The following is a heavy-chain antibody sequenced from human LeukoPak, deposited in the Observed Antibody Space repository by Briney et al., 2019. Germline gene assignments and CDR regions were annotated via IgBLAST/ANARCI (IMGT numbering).Heavy chain of an antibody. J-gene: IGHJ6*03. CDR1: GFTFSSYS. Sequence: GGSLRLSCAASGFTFSSYSMNWVRQAPGKGLEWVSSIRSSSSYIYYADSVKGRFTISRDNAKNSLYLQMNSLRAEDTAVYYCARDQYSSYMDVWGKGTTVTVS. D-gene: IGHD6-6*01. V-gene: IGHV3-21*01. CDR2: IRSSSSYI. CDR3: ARDQYSSYMDV.